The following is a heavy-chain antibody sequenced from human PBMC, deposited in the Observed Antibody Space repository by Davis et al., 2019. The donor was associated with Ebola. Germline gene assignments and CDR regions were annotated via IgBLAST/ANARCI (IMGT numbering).Heavy chain of an antibody. Sequence: GESLKISCAASGFTFSSYAMSWVRQAPGRGLEWVSVISGSGVTTYYADSVKGRFAISRDNSKNTLYLQMNSLRVEDTAVYYCAKPGSTFGVVRVDFFYYGMDVWGTGTTVTVSS. V-gene: IGHV3-23*01. CDR2: ISGSGVTT. J-gene: IGHJ6*04. CDR3: AKPGSTFGVVRVDFFYYGMDV. CDR1: GFTFSSYA. D-gene: IGHD3-3*01.